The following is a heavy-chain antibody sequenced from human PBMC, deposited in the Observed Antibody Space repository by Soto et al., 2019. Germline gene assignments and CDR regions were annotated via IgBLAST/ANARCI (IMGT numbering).Heavy chain of an antibody. CDR2: IYWDDDE. V-gene: IGHV2-5*02. J-gene: IGHJ4*02. CDR3: AHGSCSSADCYPNPYLDY. Sequence: QITLKESGPTLVKPTQTLTLTRTFSGFSLSTTAEGVGWIRQPPGKALEWLALIYWDDDERYSPSLKSRLTITKDTSKNQVVLTMTNVDPVDTATYYCAHGSCSSADCYPNPYLDYWGQGILVTVSS. D-gene: IGHD2-2*01. CDR1: GFSLSTTAEG.